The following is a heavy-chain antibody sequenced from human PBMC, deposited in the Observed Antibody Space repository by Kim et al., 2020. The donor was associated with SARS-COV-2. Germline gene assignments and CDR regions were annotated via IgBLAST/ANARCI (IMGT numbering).Heavy chain of an antibody. J-gene: IGHJ5*02. V-gene: IGHV4-39*07. CDR3: ARGAEVPSPRFET. Sequence: SETLSLTCGVFGASFSRSNYYWGWIRQAPGKGLEWVGSMYYSGNRYYNPSLKSRVAISVDTSKNQFSLKMTSLTAADTAVYYCARGAEVPSPRFETWGQGTLVTVSS. D-gene: IGHD6-19*01. CDR2: MYYSGNR. CDR1: GASFSRSNYY.